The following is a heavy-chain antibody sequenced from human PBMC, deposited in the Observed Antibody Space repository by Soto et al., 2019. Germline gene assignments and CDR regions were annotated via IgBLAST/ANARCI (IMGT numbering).Heavy chain of an antibody. CDR2: INSDGRNT. Sequence: EVHLVESGGGLVQPGGSLRLSCAASGFTFSNYWMHWVRQVPGKGLVWVSRINSDGRNTSYADSVKGRFTISRDNAKNTLDLQMDSLGVEDTAVYYCARLLAVAGINYWGQGTLVTVSS. J-gene: IGHJ4*02. V-gene: IGHV3-74*01. CDR3: ARLLAVAGINY. CDR1: GFTFSNYW. D-gene: IGHD6-19*01.